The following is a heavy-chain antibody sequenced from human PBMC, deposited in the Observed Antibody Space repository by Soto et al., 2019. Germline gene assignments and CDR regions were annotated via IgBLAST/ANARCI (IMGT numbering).Heavy chain of an antibody. Sequence: GGSLRLSCAASGFTFSTYSMNWVRQAPGKGLEWVSYISSSSSPIYYADSVKGRFTIARDNAKNSLYLQMNSLRDEDTAVYYCAREGYCSSTSCVEYWGQGNLVTVSS. V-gene: IGHV3-48*02. CDR3: AREGYCSSTSCVEY. CDR2: ISSSSSPI. J-gene: IGHJ4*02. D-gene: IGHD2-2*01. CDR1: GFTFSTYS.